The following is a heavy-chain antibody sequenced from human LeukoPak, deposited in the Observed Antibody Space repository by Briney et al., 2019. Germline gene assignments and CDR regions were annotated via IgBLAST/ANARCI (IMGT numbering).Heavy chain of an antibody. J-gene: IGHJ6*03. CDR2: ISGSGGST. CDR3: AKGLYSSGRGYYYYMDV. V-gene: IGHV3-23*01. CDR1: GFTFSNYA. Sequence: GGSLRLSCSASGFTFSNYAMNWVRQVPGKGLEWVSSISGSGGSTYYADSVKGRFTISRDNFEDTLYVQMNSLRADDTAVYYCAKGLYSSGRGYYYYMDVWGKGTTVAVSS. D-gene: IGHD6-19*01.